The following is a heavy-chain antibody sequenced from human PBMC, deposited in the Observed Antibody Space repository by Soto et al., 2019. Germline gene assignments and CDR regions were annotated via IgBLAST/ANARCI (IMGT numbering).Heavy chain of an antibody. CDR1: GFTFSSYS. CDR3: ARGGDQLLSSYFDL. D-gene: IGHD2-2*01. J-gene: IGHJ2*01. CDR2: ISSSSSYI. V-gene: IGHV3-21*01. Sequence: EVQLVESGGGLVKPGGSLRLSCAASGFTFSSYSMNWVRQAPGKGLEWVSSISSSSSYIYYADSVKGRFTISRDNAKNSLYLQMNSLRAEDTAVYYCARGGDQLLSSYFDLWGRGTLVTVSS.